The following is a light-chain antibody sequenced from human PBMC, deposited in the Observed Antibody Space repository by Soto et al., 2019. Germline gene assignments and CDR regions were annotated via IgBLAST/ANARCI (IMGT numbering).Light chain of an antibody. CDR3: SSYAGIWGIYV. CDR2: EVS. CDR1: SSDVGGYNY. Sequence: QSALTQPPSASGSPGQSVTISCTGTSSDVGGYNYVSWYQQHPGKAPKLMIYEVSKRPSGVPDRFSGSKSGDTASLTVSGLQAEDEADYYCSSYAGIWGIYVFGTGTKVTVL. J-gene: IGLJ1*01. V-gene: IGLV2-8*01.